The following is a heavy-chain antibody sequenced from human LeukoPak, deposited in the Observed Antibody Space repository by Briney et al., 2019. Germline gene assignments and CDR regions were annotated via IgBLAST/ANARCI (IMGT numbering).Heavy chain of an antibody. D-gene: IGHD5-12*01. V-gene: IGHV3-21*01. Sequence: GGSLRLSCAASGFTFSSYSMNWVRQAPGKGLEWVSSISSSSSYIYYADSVKGRFTISRDNAKNSLYLQMNSLRAEDTAVYYCARDGVATAVIDYWGQGTLVTVSS. CDR1: GFTFSSYS. J-gene: IGHJ4*02. CDR2: ISSSSSYI. CDR3: ARDGVATAVIDY.